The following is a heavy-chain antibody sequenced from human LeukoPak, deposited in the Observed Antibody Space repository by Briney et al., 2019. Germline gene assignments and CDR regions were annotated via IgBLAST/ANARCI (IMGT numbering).Heavy chain of an antibody. CDR2: ISGSGGST. D-gene: IGHD6-13*01. Sequence: GGSLRLSCAASGLTFGTYAMSWVRQAPGKGLEWVSAISGSGGSTYYADSVKGRFTISRDNSKNTLYLQMNSLRAEDTAVYYCAKDHSSSHGTGFDYWGQGTLVTVSS. CDR1: GLTFGTYA. CDR3: AKDHSSSHGTGFDY. V-gene: IGHV3-23*01. J-gene: IGHJ4*02.